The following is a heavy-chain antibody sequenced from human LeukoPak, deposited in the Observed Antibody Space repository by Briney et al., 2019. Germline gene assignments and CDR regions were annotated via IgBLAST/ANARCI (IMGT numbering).Heavy chain of an antibody. J-gene: IGHJ4*02. CDR2: ISGTGTYI. D-gene: IGHD6-19*01. Sequence: GESLRLSCAASGCTFTPFTMNWVRQAPGKGLEWVASISGTGTYIYYADSMKGRFTISRDNGKKSLHLQMHSLTAHDTAVYYCARGLVVTGTLDSWGQGPLVTVSS. V-gene: IGHV3-21*01. CDR3: ARGLVVTGTLDS. CDR1: GCTFTPFT.